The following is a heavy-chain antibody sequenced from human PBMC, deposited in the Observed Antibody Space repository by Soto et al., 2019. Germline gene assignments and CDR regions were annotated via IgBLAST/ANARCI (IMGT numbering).Heavy chain of an antibody. CDR2: ISLSGNTI. CDR3: ARDNGMAGSFDP. CDR1: GFAFSAYS. V-gene: IGHV3-48*01. J-gene: IGHJ5*02. Sequence: PVGSLRLSCAASGFAFSAYSMNWVRQAPGKGLEWISYISLSGNTIYYADSVKGRFTISRDNAKSSLYLQMNGLRVEDTALYYCARDNGMAGSFDPCGQRTLVTVSS. D-gene: IGHD2-8*01.